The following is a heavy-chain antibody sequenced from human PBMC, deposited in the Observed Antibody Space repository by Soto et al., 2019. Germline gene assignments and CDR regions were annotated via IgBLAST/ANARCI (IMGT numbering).Heavy chain of an antibody. J-gene: IGHJ4*02. CDR1: GFPIVDLS. Sequence: GGSLTPSGTGSGFPIVDLSINCISQTPGKGLEWVGLIRNQSSQETTEYSAAVQGRFTISRDTSNDIAYLQMNSLNNEDSAVYYCSGGERPSTAYFSLYWGQGT. CDR3: SGGERPSTAYFSLY. CDR2: IRNQSSQETT. D-gene: IGHD3-16*01. V-gene: IGHV3-49*01.